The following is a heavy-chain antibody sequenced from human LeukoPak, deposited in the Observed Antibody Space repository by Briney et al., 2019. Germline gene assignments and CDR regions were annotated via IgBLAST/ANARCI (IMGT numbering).Heavy chain of an antibody. CDR3: AREAADDYYYYYMDV. CDR1: GFTVSSNY. D-gene: IGHD6-25*01. V-gene: IGHV3-7*01. J-gene: IGHJ6*03. Sequence: GGSLRLSCAASGFTVSSNYMSWVRQAPGKGLEWVANIKEDGGETYYLDSVKGRFTISRDNAKNSLYLQKNSLRVEDTGLYYCAREAADDYYYYYMDVWGKGTTVTVSS. CDR2: IKEDGGET.